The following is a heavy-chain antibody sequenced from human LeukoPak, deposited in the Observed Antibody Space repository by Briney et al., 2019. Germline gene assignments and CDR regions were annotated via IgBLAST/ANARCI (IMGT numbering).Heavy chain of an antibody. CDR1: GASVSSGRYY. J-gene: IGHJ3*02. D-gene: IGHD3-22*01. Sequence: SETLSLTCSVSGASVSSGRYYWTWIRQPPGKGLEWIGYIYYSGSTYYNPSLKSRFTISVDTSKNQFSLKLSSVTAADTAVFFCARVDSRGYLQPEAFDIWGQGTMVTVSS. V-gene: IGHV4-61*01. CDR3: ARVDSRGYLQPEAFDI. CDR2: IYYSGST.